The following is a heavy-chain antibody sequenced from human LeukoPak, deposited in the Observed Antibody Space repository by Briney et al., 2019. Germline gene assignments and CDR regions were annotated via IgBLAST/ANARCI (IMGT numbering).Heavy chain of an antibody. CDR2: ISGSGGNSGSGGRT. D-gene: IGHD1-26*01. CDR1: GFTFGSYA. V-gene: IGHV3-23*01. CDR3: XKXIGGTYYYYYGMDV. Sequence: TGGSLRLSCAASGFTFGSYAMSWVRQAPGKGLEWVSVISGSGGNSGSGGRTFYADSVKGRFTISRDNSKNTLYLQMNSLRAEXTXXXXXXKXIGGTYYYYYGMDVWGQGTTVTVSS. J-gene: IGHJ6*02.